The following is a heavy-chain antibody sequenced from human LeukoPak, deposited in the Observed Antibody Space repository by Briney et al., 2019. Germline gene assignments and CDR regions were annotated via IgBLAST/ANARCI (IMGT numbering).Heavy chain of an antibody. D-gene: IGHD3-22*01. J-gene: IGHJ3*02. CDR1: GYSFSSYW. Sequence: GESLKISCKGLGYSFSSYWNAWVRQRPGKGLEWMGIIYPGDSETRYSPSFQGQVTISADKSISTAYLQWSSLKASDTAMYYCARRYYYDSSGYYLAHDAFDIWGQGTMVTVSS. CDR3: ARRYYYDSSGYYLAHDAFDI. CDR2: IYPGDSET. V-gene: IGHV5-51*01.